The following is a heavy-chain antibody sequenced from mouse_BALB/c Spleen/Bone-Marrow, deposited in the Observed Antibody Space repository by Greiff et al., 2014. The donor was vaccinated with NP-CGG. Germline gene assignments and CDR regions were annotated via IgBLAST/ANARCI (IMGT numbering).Heavy chain of an antibody. Sequence: DVKLVESGPDLVKTSQSLSLTCTVTGYSITSGYSWHWIRQFPGNRLEWMGYIHYSGTTNYNPSLKSRISITRDTSKNQFFLQLNSVTSDDTATYYCARQNDGYLYYAMDYWGQGTSVTVSS. J-gene: IGHJ4*01. D-gene: IGHD2-3*01. V-gene: IGHV3-1*02. CDR2: IHYSGTT. CDR3: ARQNDGYLYYAMDY. CDR1: GYSITSGYS.